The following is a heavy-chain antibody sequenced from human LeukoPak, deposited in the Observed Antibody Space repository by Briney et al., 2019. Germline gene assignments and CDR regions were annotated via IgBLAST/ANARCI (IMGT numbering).Heavy chain of an antibody. CDR2: IYYCGGT. V-gene: IGHV4-59*11. J-gene: IGHJ4*02. D-gene: IGHD2-15*01. Sequence: LETLSLTRTVSLGSISGRYWSWIRQPPGQGLEGIGYIYYCGGTTYNPSIKSRVTMSADTSKNQFSLKLSSVTAADTAVYYCARGNYCSGGSCYPSPNSSGYYDIFDYWGQGILVTASS. CDR1: LGSISGRY. CDR3: ARGNYCSGGSCYPSPNSSGYYDIFDY.